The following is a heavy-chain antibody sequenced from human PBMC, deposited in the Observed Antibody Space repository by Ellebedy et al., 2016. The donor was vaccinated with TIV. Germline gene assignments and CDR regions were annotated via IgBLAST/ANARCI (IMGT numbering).Heavy chain of an antibody. CDR3: ARRAGWSYYFDY. CDR1: GGSISSSSYF. V-gene: IGHV4-39*01. J-gene: IGHJ4*02. Sequence: MPSETLSLTCTVSGGSISSSSYFWGWIRQHPGKGLQWIGSIYYSGSTYYNPSLKSRVTISVDTSKNQFSLKLSSVNAADTAVYDCARRAGWSYYFDYWGQGTLVTVSS. CDR2: IYYSGST. D-gene: IGHD6-19*01.